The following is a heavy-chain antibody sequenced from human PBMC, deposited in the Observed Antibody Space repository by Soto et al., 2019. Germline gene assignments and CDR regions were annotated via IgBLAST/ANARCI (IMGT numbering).Heavy chain of an antibody. CDR1: GFTFSDYA. V-gene: IGHV3-30*18. D-gene: IGHD6-19*01. CDR2: VSHDGRNT. J-gene: IGHJ4*02. CDR3: AKGGRQWLVTSDFNY. Sequence: VQLVESGGGVVQPGRSLRLSCAASGFTFSDYAMHWVCQAPGKGLEWVAVVSHDGRNTHYADSVKGRFTISRDSSKNRVSLEMTSLRAEDTAVYYCAKGGRQWLVTSDFNYWGQGALVTVSS.